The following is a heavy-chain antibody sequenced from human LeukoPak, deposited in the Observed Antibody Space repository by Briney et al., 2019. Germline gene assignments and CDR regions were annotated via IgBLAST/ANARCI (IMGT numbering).Heavy chain of an antibody. J-gene: IGHJ4*02. CDR3: ARDQVEYSTAYGLGY. Sequence: SVKVSCKAPGGTFSSDAISWVRQAPGQGLEWMGGIIPIFGTANYAQKFQGRVTITTDESTSTAYMELSSLRSEDTAVYYCARDQVEYSTAYGLGYWGQGTLVTVSS. D-gene: IGHD6-25*01. CDR2: IIPIFGTA. CDR1: GGTFSSDA. V-gene: IGHV1-69*05.